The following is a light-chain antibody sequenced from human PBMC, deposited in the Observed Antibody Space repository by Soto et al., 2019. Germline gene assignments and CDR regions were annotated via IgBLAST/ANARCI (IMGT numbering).Light chain of an antibody. V-gene: IGKV1-6*02. CDR2: AAS. CDR3: LQDYTYPWT. CDR1: QNIRNY. Sequence: IQMTQSPSSLSASVGDRVTITCRASQNIRNYLNWYQQRPGKTPNLLIYAASSLRSGVPSRFSGSGSGTHFTLTINSLQAEDSATYFCLQDYTYPWTFGQGTKVEIK. J-gene: IGKJ1*01.